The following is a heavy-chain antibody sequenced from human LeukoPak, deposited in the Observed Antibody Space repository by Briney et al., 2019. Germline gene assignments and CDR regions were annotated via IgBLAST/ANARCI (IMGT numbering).Heavy chain of an antibody. V-gene: IGHV3-7*03. CDR2: IKQDGSEK. CDR1: GFAFSSYW. Sequence: GGSLRLSCAASGFAFSSYWMNWVRQAPRKGLEWVAIIKQDGSEKYYVDSVKGRFTISRDNAKNSLFLQMNTLRPEDTAVYYCARVMWQQLAPSDYWGQGTLVTVSS. CDR3: ARVMWQQLAPSDY. D-gene: IGHD6-13*01. J-gene: IGHJ4*02.